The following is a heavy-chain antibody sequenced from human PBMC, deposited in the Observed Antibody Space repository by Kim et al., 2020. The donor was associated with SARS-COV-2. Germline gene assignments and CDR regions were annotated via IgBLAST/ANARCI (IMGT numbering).Heavy chain of an antibody. V-gene: IGHV3-11*05. CDR3: AGVVRGVILELPNWFDP. Sequence: GGSLRLSCAASGFTFSDYYMSWIRQAPGKGLEWVSYISSSSSYTNYADSVKGRFTISRDNAKNSLYLQMNSLRAEDTAVYYCAGVVRGVILELPNWFDPWGQGTLVTVSS. CDR1: GFTFSDYY. J-gene: IGHJ5*02. D-gene: IGHD3-10*01. CDR2: ISSSSSYT.